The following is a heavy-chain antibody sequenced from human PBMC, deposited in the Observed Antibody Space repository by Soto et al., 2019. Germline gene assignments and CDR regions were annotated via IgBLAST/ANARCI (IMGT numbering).Heavy chain of an antibody. J-gene: IGHJ4*02. Sequence: GSVKVSCKASGYTFTSYAMHWVRPAPGQRLEWMGWINAGNGNTKYSQKFQGRVTITRDTSASTAYMELSSLRSEDTAVYYCARVMSRYCSGGSCYGLGYWGQGTLVTVSS. CDR3: ARVMSRYCSGGSCYGLGY. V-gene: IGHV1-3*01. CDR2: INAGNGNT. D-gene: IGHD2-15*01. CDR1: GYTFTSYA.